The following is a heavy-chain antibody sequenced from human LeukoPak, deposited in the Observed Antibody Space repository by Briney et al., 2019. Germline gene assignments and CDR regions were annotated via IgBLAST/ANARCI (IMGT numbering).Heavy chain of an antibody. V-gene: IGHV1-18*04. CDR2: ISAYNGNT. J-gene: IGHJ4*02. Sequence: GASVKVSCKASGYTFTGYYMHWVRQDPGQRLEWIGWISAYNGNTNYAQKLQGRVTMTTDTSTSTAYMELRRLRSDDTAVYYCARGNWNYESDYWGQGTLVTVSS. D-gene: IGHD1-7*01. CDR1: GYTFTGYY. CDR3: ARGNWNYESDY.